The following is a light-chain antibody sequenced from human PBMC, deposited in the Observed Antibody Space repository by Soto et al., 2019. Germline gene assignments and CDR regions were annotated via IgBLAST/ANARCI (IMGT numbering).Light chain of an antibody. J-gene: IGKJ1*01. Sequence: ESVLTQSPGTLSLSPGERATLSCRASQSVSSNYLAWYQQKPGQAPRLLIYGASTRASGIPDRFSGSGSGTEFTLTISSLQSEDFAVYFCQQYNNWPRWTFGQGTNADIK. CDR3: QQYNNWPRWT. V-gene: IGKV3D-15*01. CDR1: QSVSSN. CDR2: GAS.